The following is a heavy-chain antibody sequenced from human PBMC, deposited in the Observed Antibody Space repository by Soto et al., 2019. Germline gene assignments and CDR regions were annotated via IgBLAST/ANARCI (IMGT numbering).Heavy chain of an antibody. CDR1: GFTFSDFY. J-gene: IGHJ4*02. CDR3: ARIWGGGGYALIY. CDR2: ISSSGTTT. Sequence: QVQLVESGGGLVKPGGSLRLSCAASGFTFSDFYMSWIRQAPGKGLEWISYISSSGTTTYYTDSVKGRFTISRDNAKNSLYLQMNTLRDEETAVYYCARIWGGGGYALIYWGQGTLVTVSS. D-gene: IGHD2-8*01. V-gene: IGHV3-11*01.